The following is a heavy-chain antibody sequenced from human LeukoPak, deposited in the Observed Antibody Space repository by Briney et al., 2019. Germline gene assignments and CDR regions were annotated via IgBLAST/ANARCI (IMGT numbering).Heavy chain of an antibody. V-gene: IGHV1-8*01. J-gene: IGHJ5*01. Sequence: ASVKVSCKASGYTFTSYDINWVRQAPGQGLEWMGWMNPNSGNTGYAQKFQGRVTMTRNTSISTAYMELSSLRSEDTAVYYCAGLDYGDSQWFDCWGQGNPGHRLL. CDR3: AGLDYGDSQWFDC. CDR1: GYTFTSYD. CDR2: MNPNSGNT. D-gene: IGHD4-17*01.